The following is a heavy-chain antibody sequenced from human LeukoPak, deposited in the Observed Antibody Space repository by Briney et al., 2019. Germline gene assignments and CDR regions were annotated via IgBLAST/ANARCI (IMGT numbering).Heavy chain of an antibody. CDR2: ITPVFGTA. Sequence: APVKVSCKASGGTFSSYAISWVRQAPGQGLEWMGGITPVFGTAKYAQRFQGRVTITADTSTSTAYMELSSLGSEDTAVYYCARDGKQQLLNWFDPWGQGTLVTVSS. D-gene: IGHD6-13*01. CDR1: GGTFSSYA. J-gene: IGHJ5*02. CDR3: ARDGKQQLLNWFDP. V-gene: IGHV1-69*06.